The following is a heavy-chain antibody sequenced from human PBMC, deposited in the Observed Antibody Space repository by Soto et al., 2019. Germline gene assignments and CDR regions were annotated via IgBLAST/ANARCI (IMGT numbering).Heavy chain of an antibody. CDR2: IDPSNGQA. D-gene: IGHD2-2*01. CDR1: GYTFTGYG. CDR3: EKTRYPRSLKSYFDH. Sequence: ASVKVSCKASGYTFTGYGISWVRQAPGQGLEWMGWIDPSNGQAHYAQDLQGTVTMTKDTSTSTVYMELRSLTSDDTAVYYCEKTRYPRSLKSYFDHWGQVTLVTVYS. V-gene: IGHV1-18*04. J-gene: IGHJ4*02.